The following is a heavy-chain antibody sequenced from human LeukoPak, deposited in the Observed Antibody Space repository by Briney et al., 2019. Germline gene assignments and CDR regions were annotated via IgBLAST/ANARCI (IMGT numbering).Heavy chain of an antibody. CDR3: ARGGPYKVETAVVFDY. J-gene: IGHJ4*02. CDR1: GCSVSSGSYD. CDR2: SYYSGST. V-gene: IGHV4-61*01. Sequence: SETLSLTCTVSGCSVSSGSYDWSWIRQPPGKGLEWIGHSYYSGSTNYNPSLKSRVPISVDTSKNQFSLKLSSVTAADTAVYYCARGGPYKVETAVVFDYWGQGTLVTVSS. D-gene: IGHD5-18*01.